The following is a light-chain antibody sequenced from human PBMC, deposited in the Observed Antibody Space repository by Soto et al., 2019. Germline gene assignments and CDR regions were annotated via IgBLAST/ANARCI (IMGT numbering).Light chain of an antibody. CDR1: QSAGNF. V-gene: IGKV3-20*01. CDR3: QQYGSSPRT. Sequence: EIVMTQSPATLSVSPGETASLSCRASQSAGNFLAWYQQKPGQAPRLLIYGASSRATGIPDRFSGSGSGTDFTLTISRLEPEDFAVNYCQQYGSSPRTFGQGTKVDI. J-gene: IGKJ1*01. CDR2: GAS.